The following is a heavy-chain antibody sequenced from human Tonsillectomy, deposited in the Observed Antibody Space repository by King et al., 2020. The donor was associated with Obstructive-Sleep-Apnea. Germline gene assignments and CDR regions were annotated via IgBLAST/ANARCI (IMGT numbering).Heavy chain of an antibody. CDR2: ISSSSSTI. CDR3: ARDSYGIAARPYWYFDL. CDR1: GFTFSSYS. V-gene: IGHV3-48*04. D-gene: IGHD6-6*01. Sequence: VQLVESGGGLVQPGGSLRLSCAASGFTFSSYSMNWVRQAPGKGLEWGSYISSSSSTIYAASSVKGRFTISQNNAKNSLYLQMNSLRAEDTAVYYCARDSYGIAARPYWYFDLWGRGTLVTVSS. J-gene: IGHJ2*01.